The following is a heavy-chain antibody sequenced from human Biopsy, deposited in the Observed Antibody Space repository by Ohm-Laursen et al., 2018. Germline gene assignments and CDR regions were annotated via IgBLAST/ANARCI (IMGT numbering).Heavy chain of an antibody. Sequence: SLRLSCTASGFTVSSNYMSWVRQAPGKGLEWVSFIYSGGTTYYADSVKGRFTISRDNSKNTLYLQMNSLRAEDTAVYYCARRLTTSFGMDVWGQGTPVTVSS. CDR2: IYSGGTT. CDR3: ARRLTTSFGMDV. CDR1: GFTVSSNY. V-gene: IGHV3-53*01. J-gene: IGHJ6*02. D-gene: IGHD4/OR15-4a*01.